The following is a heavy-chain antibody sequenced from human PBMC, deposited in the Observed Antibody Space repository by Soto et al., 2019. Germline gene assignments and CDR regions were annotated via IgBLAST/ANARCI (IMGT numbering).Heavy chain of an antibody. Sequence: EVQLVESGGGLVKPGGSLRLSCAASGFTFSNAWMNWVRQAPGKGLEWVGRIKSKIDGGTTEYSSPMKGRVTISRDDSKNTLYLQIDSLETDDTAVYYCTTDIWTSRSTDYWGQGALVIVSS. D-gene: IGHD3-9*01. J-gene: IGHJ4*02. V-gene: IGHV3-15*07. CDR1: GFTFSNAW. CDR3: TTDIWTSRSTDY. CDR2: IKSKIDGGTT.